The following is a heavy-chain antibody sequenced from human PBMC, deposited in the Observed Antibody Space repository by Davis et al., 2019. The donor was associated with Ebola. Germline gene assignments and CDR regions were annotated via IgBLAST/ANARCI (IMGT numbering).Heavy chain of an antibody. J-gene: IGHJ5*02. V-gene: IGHV4-39*07. D-gene: IGHD4-17*01. CDR1: GGSISSRSYY. CDR2: IYYSGAT. Sequence: SETLSLTCTVSGGSISSRSYYWGWIRQPPGKGLEWIGSIYYSGATNYNPSLKSRVTISVDTSKNQFSLKLSSVTAADTAVYYCARTRGDYAWFDPWGQGTLVTVSS. CDR3: ARTRGDYAWFDP.